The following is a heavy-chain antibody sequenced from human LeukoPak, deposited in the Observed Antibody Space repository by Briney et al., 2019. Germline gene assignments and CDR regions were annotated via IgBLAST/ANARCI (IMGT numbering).Heavy chain of an antibody. J-gene: IGHJ4*02. V-gene: IGHV3-43*02. CDR2: ISGDGGST. CDR1: GFTFDDYA. Sequence: GGSLRLSCAASGFTFDDYAMHWVRQGPGKGLEWVSLISGDGGSTYYADSVKGRFTISRDNSKNSLYLQMNSLRTEDTALYYSAKWVNYGGNSRLNFWGQGTLVTVSS. CDR3: AKWVNYGGNSRLNF. D-gene: IGHD4-23*01.